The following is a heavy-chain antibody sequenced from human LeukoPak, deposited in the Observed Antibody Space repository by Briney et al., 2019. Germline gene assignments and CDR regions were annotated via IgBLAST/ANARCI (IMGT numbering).Heavy chain of an antibody. CDR2: ISGSGGST. CDR1: GFTFSSYA. CDR3: AKVYDYYDSSGYYPLFDY. V-gene: IGHV3-23*01. Sequence: PGGSLRLSCAASGFTFSSYAMSWVRQAPGKGLEWVSAISGSGGSTYYADSVKDRFTISRDNSKNTLYLQMNSLRAEDTAVYYCAKVYDYYDSSGYYPLFDYWGQGTLVTVS. D-gene: IGHD3-22*01. J-gene: IGHJ4*02.